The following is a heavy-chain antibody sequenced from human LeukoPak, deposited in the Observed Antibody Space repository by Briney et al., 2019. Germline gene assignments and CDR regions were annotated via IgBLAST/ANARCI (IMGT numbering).Heavy chain of an antibody. CDR3: ARGRQPARLDY. Sequence: SETLSLTCAVYGGSFSGYYWSWIRQPPGRGLEWIGEINHSGSTNYNPSLKSRVTISVDTSKNQFSPKLSSVTAADTAVYYCARGRQPARLDYWGQGTLVTVSS. CDR2: INHSGST. D-gene: IGHD6-13*01. CDR1: GGSFSGYY. J-gene: IGHJ4*02. V-gene: IGHV4-34*01.